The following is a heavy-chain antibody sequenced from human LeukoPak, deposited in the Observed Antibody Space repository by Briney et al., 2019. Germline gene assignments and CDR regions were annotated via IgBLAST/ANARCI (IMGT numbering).Heavy chain of an antibody. CDR3: ASGPTYYDFWSGYGYYYYYGMDV. Sequence: GESLKISCKGSGYSFTSYWIGWVRQMPGKGLEWMGIIYPGDSDTRYSPSFQGQVTISADKSISTAYLQWSSLKASDTAMYYCASGPTYYDFWSGYGYYYYYGMDVWGQGTTVTVSS. CDR2: IYPGDSDT. D-gene: IGHD3-3*01. CDR1: GYSFTSYW. V-gene: IGHV5-51*01. J-gene: IGHJ6*02.